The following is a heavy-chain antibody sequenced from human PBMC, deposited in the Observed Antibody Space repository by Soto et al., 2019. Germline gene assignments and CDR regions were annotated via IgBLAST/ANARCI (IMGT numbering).Heavy chain of an antibody. CDR3: ARARSGWWFDWFDP. Sequence: GASVKVSCKASGYTFTSYGISWVRQAPGQGLEWMGWISAYNGNTNYAQKLQGRVTMTTDTSTSTAYMELRSLRSDDTAVYYCARARSGWWFDWFDPWGQGTLVTVSS. CDR1: GYTFTSYG. D-gene: IGHD2-15*01. CDR2: ISAYNGNT. V-gene: IGHV1-18*01. J-gene: IGHJ5*02.